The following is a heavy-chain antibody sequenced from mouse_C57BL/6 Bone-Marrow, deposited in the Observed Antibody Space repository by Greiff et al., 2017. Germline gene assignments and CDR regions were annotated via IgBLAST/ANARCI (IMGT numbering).Heavy chain of an antibody. V-gene: IGHV5-9-1*02. CDR3: TRTGAWDWYFDV. CDR2: ISSGGDYT. D-gene: IGHD4-1*01. J-gene: IGHJ1*03. CDR1: GFTFSTDA. Sequence: EVQRVESGEGLVKPGGSLKLSCAASGFTFSTDAMSWIRHTPEKRLEWVAYISSGGDYTYYADTAKGRFTISRANARNTLYLHLSRLKSADTDMYYCTRTGAWDWYFDVWGTGTTVTVSS.